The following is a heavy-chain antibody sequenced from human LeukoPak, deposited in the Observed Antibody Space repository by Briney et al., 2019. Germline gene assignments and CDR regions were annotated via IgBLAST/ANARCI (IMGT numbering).Heavy chain of an antibody. Sequence: PGGSLRLSCAASGFTFSSYGMHWVRQAPGKGLEWVAVISYDGSNKYYADSVKGRFTISRDNSKNTLYLQMNSLRAEDTAVYYCAKDRIYDSSGYYGYWGQGTLVTVSS. D-gene: IGHD3-22*01. CDR3: AKDRIYDSSGYYGY. CDR2: ISYDGSNK. V-gene: IGHV3-30*18. CDR1: GFTFSSYG. J-gene: IGHJ4*02.